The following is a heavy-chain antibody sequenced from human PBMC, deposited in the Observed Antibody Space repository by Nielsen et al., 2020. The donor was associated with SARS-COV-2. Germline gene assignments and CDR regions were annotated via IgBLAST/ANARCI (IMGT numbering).Heavy chain of an antibody. D-gene: IGHD3-3*01. Sequence: GGSLRLSCAASGFTFDDYAMHWVRQAPGKGLEWVSGISWNSGSIGYADSVKGRFTISRDNAKNSLYLQMNSLRAEDTALYYCARGSKGPVYDFWSGYFYFDYWGQGTLVTVSS. CDR3: ARGSKGPVYDFWSGYFYFDY. CDR2: ISWNSGSI. J-gene: IGHJ4*02. CDR1: GFTFDDYA. V-gene: IGHV3-9*01.